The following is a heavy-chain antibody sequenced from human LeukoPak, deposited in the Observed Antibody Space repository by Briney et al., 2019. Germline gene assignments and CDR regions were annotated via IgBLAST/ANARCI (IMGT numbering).Heavy chain of an antibody. CDR2: IIPIFGTA. Sequence: SVKVSCKASGGTFSSYSMSWVRQAPGQGLEWMGRIIPIFGTANYAQKFQGRVTITTDDSTSTAYMELSSLRSEDTAVYYCARGTFDCSGGSCYRAGDYYYYMDVWAKGTRVTVSS. D-gene: IGHD2-15*01. V-gene: IGHV1-69*05. CDR1: GGTFSSYS. CDR3: ARGTFDCSGGSCYRAGDYYYYMDV. J-gene: IGHJ6*03.